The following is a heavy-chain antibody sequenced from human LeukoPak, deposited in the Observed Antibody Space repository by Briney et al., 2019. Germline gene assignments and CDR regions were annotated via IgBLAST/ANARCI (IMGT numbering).Heavy chain of an antibody. Sequence: ASVKVSCKASGYTXTGYYMHWVRQAPGQGLEWMGWRNPNSGGTNYAQKFQGRVTMTRDTSISTAYMELSRLRSDDTAVYYCAAGGVTVTFFDYWGQGTLATVSS. CDR1: GYTXTGYY. V-gene: IGHV1-2*02. D-gene: IGHD4-17*01. J-gene: IGHJ4*02. CDR2: RNPNSGGT. CDR3: AAGGVTVTFFDY.